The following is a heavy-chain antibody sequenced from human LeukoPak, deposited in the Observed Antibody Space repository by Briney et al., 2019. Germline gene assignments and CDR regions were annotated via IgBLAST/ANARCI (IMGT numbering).Heavy chain of an antibody. CDR2: ISSSSSYI. D-gene: IGHD3-3*01. V-gene: IGHV3-21*01. CDR3: ARDLAIFGAYYMDV. CDR1: GFTFSSYS. Sequence: GGSLRLSCAASGFTFSSYSMNWVRQAPGKGLEWVSSISSSSSYIYYADSVKGRFTISRDNAKNSLYLQMNSLRAEDTAVYYCARDLAIFGAYYMDVWGKGTTVTVSS. J-gene: IGHJ6*03.